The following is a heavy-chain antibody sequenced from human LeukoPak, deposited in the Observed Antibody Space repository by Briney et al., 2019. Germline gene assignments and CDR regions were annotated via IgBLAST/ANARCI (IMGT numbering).Heavy chain of an antibody. CDR1: GFAFSTYA. J-gene: IGHJ4*02. CDR3: ATSIRRITISS. D-gene: IGHD3-3*01. Sequence: GGSLRLSCAVSGFAFSTYAMHWVCQAPGKGLEWLTVISYNGSHQYYSDSVRGRFTISRDNSRNSVFLQINRLRPEDTAVYYCATSIRRITISSWGQGTLVIVSS. V-gene: IGHV3-30*04. CDR2: ISYNGSHQ.